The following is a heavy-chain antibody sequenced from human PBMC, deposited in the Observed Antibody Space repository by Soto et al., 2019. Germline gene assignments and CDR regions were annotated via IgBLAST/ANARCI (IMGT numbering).Heavy chain of an antibody. CDR1: GFTFSSYA. V-gene: IGHV3-23*01. D-gene: IGHD2-2*01. J-gene: IGHJ4*02. CDR2: ISGSGGST. Sequence: WGSLRLSCAASGFTFSSYAMSWCRQAPGKGLEWVSAISGSGGSTYYADSVKGRFTISRDNSKNTLYLQMNSLRAEDTAVYYCAKDYLYCCTTSCWYYFDYWGQGTLVTVSS. CDR3: AKDYLYCCTTSCWYYFDY.